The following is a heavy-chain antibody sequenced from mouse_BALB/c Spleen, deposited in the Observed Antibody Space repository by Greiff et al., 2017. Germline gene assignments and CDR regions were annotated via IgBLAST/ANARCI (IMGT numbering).Heavy chain of an antibody. CDR3: ARSGDYDGYWYFDV. D-gene: IGHD2-4*01. CDR1: GFTFSSFG. CDR2: ISSGSSTI. J-gene: IGHJ1*01. Sequence: EVQLVESGGGLVQPGGSRKLSCAASGFTFSSFGMHWVRQAPEKGLEWVAYISSGSSTIYYADTVKGRFTISRDNPKNTLFLQMTSLRSEDTAMYYCARSGDYDGYWYFDVWGAGTTVTVSS. V-gene: IGHV5-17*02.